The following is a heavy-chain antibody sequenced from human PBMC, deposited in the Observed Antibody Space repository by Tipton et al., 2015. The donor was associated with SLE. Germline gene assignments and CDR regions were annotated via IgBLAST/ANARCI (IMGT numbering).Heavy chain of an antibody. Sequence: TLSLTCTVYGGAINRSGYFWGWIRQPPGKGLEWIGSIYYSGNTHYNPSLKSRVTISADTSKNQFSLKVNSVTAADTAVYYCAREYSSGWPHYFDYWGQGTLVTVSS. J-gene: IGHJ4*02. CDR2: IYYSGNT. CDR3: AREYSSGWPHYFDY. V-gene: IGHV4-39*07. CDR1: GGAINRSGYF. D-gene: IGHD6-25*01.